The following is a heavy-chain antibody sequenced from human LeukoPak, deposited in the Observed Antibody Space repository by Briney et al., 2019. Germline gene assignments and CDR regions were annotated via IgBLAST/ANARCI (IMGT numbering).Heavy chain of an antibody. CDR1: GGSISSSRYY. J-gene: IGHJ4*02. D-gene: IGHD3-22*01. V-gene: IGHV4-39*01. Sequence: SETLSLTCTVSGGSISSSRYYWGWIRQPPGKGLEWIGSIYYSGSTSYNPSLKSHVPISVDPSKTLSSQKLSSVTAADKAVYYCARQNYDSSGHGPFDYWRQGTLVTVSS. CDR2: IYYSGST. CDR3: ARQNYDSSGHGPFDY.